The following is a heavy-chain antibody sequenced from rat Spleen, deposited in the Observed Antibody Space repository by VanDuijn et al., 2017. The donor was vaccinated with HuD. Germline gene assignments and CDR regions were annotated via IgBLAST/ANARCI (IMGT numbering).Heavy chain of an antibody. CDR2: ITNTGGST. CDR3: TRDGRRVFYFDY. CDR1: GFTFNNYW. J-gene: IGHJ2*01. D-gene: IGHD1-11*01. V-gene: IGHV5-31*01. Sequence: EVQLVESGGGLVQPGRSLKLSCVASGFTFNNYWMTWIRQAPGKGLEWVASITNTGGSTYYPDSVKGRFTISRDNAKSTLYLQMNSLRSEDTATYYCTRDGRRVFYFDYWGQGVMVTVSS.